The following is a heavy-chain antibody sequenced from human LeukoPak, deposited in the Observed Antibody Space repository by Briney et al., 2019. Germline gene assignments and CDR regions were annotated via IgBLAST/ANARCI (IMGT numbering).Heavy chain of an antibody. CDR1: GGSFSGYY. CDR2: INHSGST. Sequence: SETLSLTCAVYGGSFSGYYWSWIRQPPGKGLEWIGEINHSGSTNYNPSLKSRVTISVDTSKNQFSLKLSSVTAADTAVYYCARGSVFDYWGQGTLVTVSS. V-gene: IGHV4-34*01. CDR3: ARGSVFDY. J-gene: IGHJ4*02.